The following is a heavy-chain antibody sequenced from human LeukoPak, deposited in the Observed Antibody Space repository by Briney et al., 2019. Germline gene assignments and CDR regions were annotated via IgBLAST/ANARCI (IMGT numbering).Heavy chain of an antibody. D-gene: IGHD2-21*01. CDR3: ARHSPGSRGVDH. J-gene: IGHJ4*02. CDR1: GGSLSGYY. CDR2: IDHDGGT. Sequence: SETLSLTCAVYGGSLSGYYWIWIRQPPGEGLVWIGEIDHDGGTKYNPSLKSRVVISIDASQNQFSLHLSSVTAADTAVYYCARHSPGSRGVDHWGQGALVTVSS. V-gene: IGHV4-34*01.